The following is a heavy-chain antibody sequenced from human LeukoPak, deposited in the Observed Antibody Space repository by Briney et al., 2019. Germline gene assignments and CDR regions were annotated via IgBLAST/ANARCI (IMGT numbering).Heavy chain of an antibody. CDR1: GGTFSSYA. CDR3: AREREGYCSSTSCRSTQGDYYYYMDV. D-gene: IGHD2-2*01. V-gene: IGHV1-69*13. Sequence: ASVKVSCKASGGTFSSYAISWVRQAPGQGLERMGGIIPIFGTANYAQKFQGRVTITADESTSTAYMELSSLRSEDTAVYYCAREREGYCSSTSCRSTQGDYYYYMDVWGKGTTVTVSS. J-gene: IGHJ6*03. CDR2: IIPIFGTA.